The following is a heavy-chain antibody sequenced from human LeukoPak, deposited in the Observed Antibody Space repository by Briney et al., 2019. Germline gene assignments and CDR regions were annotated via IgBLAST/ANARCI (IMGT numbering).Heavy chain of an antibody. CDR3: ARGGSRTIFGVVIIPDYYMDV. CDR2: IYHSGST. Sequence: SETLSLTCTVSGDSISTSNSYWSWIRQPPGKGLEWIGYIYHSGSTNYKPSLKSRVTISVDTSKNQFSLKLNSVTAADTAVYYCARGGSRTIFGVVIIPDYYMDVWGKGTTVTVSS. D-gene: IGHD3-3*01. CDR1: GDSISTSNSY. J-gene: IGHJ6*03. V-gene: IGHV4-61*05.